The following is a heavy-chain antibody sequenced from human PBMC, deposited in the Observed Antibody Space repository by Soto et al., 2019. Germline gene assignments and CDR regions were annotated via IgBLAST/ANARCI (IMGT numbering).Heavy chain of an antibody. CDR2: INHSGST. CDR3: ARAYSSSWRDSYWFDP. CDR1: GGSFSGYY. J-gene: IGHJ5*02. V-gene: IGHV4-34*01. D-gene: IGHD6-13*01. Sequence: KASETLSLTCAVYGGSFSGYYWSWIRQPPGKGLEWIGEINHSGSTNYNPSLKSRVTISVDTSKNQFSLKLSSVTAADTAVYYCARAYSSSWRDSYWFDPWGQGTLVTVSS.